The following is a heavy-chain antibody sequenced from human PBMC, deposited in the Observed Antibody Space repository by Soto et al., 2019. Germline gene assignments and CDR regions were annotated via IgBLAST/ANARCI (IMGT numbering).Heavy chain of an antibody. CDR2: IYYSGST. J-gene: IGHJ6*02. CDR3: ARDRILCSSTSCFGMDV. CDR1: GGSVSSGSYY. D-gene: IGHD2-2*01. V-gene: IGHV4-61*01. Sequence: RSLTCTVSGGSVSSGSYYWSWIRQPPGKGLEWIGYIYYSGSTNYNPSLKSRVTISVDTSKNQFSLKLSSVTAADTAVYYCARDRILCSSTSCFGMDVWGQGTTVTVSS.